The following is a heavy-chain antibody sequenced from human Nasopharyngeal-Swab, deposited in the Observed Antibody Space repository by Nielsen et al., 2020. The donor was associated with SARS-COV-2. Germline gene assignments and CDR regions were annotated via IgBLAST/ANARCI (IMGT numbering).Heavy chain of an antibody. D-gene: IGHD2-2*01. CDR2: IRNKANSYAT. CDR3: TREEDCSTTSCYALGHDY. J-gene: IGHJ4*02. V-gene: IGHV3-73*01. CDR1: GFTFSGSA. Sequence: GGSLRLSCAASGFTFSGSAMHWVRQASGKGLEWVGRIRNKANSYATAYAASVKGRFTISRDDSKNTAYLQMNSLKTEDTAVYYCTREEDCSTTSCYALGHDYWGQGTLVTVSS.